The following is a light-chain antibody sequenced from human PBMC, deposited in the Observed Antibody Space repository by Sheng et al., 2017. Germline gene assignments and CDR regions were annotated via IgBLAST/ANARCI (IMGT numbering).Light chain of an antibody. CDR3: SSYTSSSTLYV. Sequence: QSALTQPASVSGSPGQSITISCTGTSSDIGAYNYVSWYQHHPGKVPKLIIYDVNTRPSGISDRFSGSKSGNTASLTISGLQAEDEADYYCSSYTSSSTLYVFGTGTKVTVL. V-gene: IGLV2-14*03. CDR1: SSDIGAYNY. CDR2: DVN. J-gene: IGLJ1*01.